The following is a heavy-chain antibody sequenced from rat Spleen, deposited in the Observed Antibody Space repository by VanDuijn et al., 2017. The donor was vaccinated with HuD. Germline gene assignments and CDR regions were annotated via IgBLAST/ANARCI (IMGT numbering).Heavy chain of an antibody. Sequence: QVQLKESGPGLVQPSQTLSLTCTVSGFSLSSYGVFWVRQPPGKGLEWMGVIWGDGNTNCNSTLRSRLTISRDTSKSQVYFKMNNLQTEDTAMYFCARSDYSSPYYFDYWGQGVMVTVSS. CDR3: ARSDYSSPYYFDY. CDR2: IWGDGNT. CDR1: GFSLSSYG. J-gene: IGHJ2*01. D-gene: IGHD1-2*01. V-gene: IGHV2S61*01.